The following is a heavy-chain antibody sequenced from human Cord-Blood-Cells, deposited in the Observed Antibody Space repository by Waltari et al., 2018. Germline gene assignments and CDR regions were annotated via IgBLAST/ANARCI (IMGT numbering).Heavy chain of an antibody. CDR3: ARGYCSSTSCYYYYYYMDV. D-gene: IGHD2-2*01. Sequence: QVQLVQSGAEVKKPGSSVKVSCKASGGTLSSYAISWVRQAPGQGLEWMGGIIPIFGTANYAQKFQGRVTITADESTSTAYMELSSLRSEDTAVYYCARGYCSSTSCYYYYYYMDVWGKGTTVTVSS. CDR1: GGTLSSYA. J-gene: IGHJ6*03. V-gene: IGHV1-69*01. CDR2: IIPIFGTA.